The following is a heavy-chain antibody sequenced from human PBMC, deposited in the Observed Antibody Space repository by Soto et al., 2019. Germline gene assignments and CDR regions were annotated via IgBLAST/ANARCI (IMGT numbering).Heavy chain of an antibody. J-gene: IGHJ5*02. Sequence: PLAILSLTGTVSGGSFIGFDCDWIRLRLEKALEWIGYVYYSGTTYYNPSLKSRVIISVDTSKSECSLSLTSVTAADTAVYYYARGAGRYWSDPWGEGTLVTVSS. V-gene: IGHV4-59*01. CDR1: GGSFIGFD. CDR3: ARGAGRYWSDP. D-gene: IGHD6-25*01. CDR2: VYYSGTT.